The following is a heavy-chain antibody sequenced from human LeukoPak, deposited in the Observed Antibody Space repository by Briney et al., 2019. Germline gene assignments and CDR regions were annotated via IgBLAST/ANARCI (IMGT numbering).Heavy chain of an antibody. D-gene: IGHD5-12*01. V-gene: IGHV3-30*18. Sequence: PGRSLRLSCAASGFTSSSYGLHWVRQAPGKGLERVAVISYDGSNKYYADSVKSRFTISRDNSKNTLYLQINRLRGEDMAVYYCANGIVVTTLFDYCGQGDLVTVSS. J-gene: IGHJ4*02. CDR1: GFTSSSYG. CDR3: ANGIVVTTLFDY. CDR2: ISYDGSNK.